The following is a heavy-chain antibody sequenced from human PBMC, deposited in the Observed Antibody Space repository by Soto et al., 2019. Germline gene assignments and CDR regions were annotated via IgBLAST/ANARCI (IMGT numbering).Heavy chain of an antibody. CDR2: IFSNDEK. D-gene: IGHD3-22*01. J-gene: IGHJ4*02. CDR1: GLSLSNARMG. Sequence: QVTLKESAPVLVKPTETLTLPCTASGLSLSNARMGVSWIPQPPGNALEWLAHIFSNDEKSYSTSLKSRLTIFNDTSKSQVVLTITNMDPVDTATYYCAGMLRYYFDSSGYCYAPNFAFWGQGTLVTVSS. V-gene: IGHV2-26*01. CDR3: AGMLRYYFDSSGYCYAPNFAF.